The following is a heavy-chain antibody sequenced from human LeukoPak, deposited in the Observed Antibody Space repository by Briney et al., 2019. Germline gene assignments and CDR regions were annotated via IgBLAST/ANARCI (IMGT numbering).Heavy chain of an antibody. D-gene: IGHD3-22*01. V-gene: IGHV3-7*01. CDR1: GFTFSSYW. CDR2: IKQDGSEK. Sequence: GGSLRLSCAASGFTFSSYWMGWVRQAPGKGLEWVANIKQDGSEKYYVDSVKGRFTISRDNAKNSLYLQMNSLRAEDTAVYYCARGRKNYYDSSEYDYWGQGTLVTVSS. J-gene: IGHJ4*02. CDR3: ARGRKNYYDSSEYDY.